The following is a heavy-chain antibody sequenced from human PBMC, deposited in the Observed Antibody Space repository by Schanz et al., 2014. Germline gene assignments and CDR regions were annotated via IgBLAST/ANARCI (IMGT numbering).Heavy chain of an antibody. J-gene: IGHJ6*02. Sequence: QVQLVQSGAEVKKPGSSVKVSCKASGGTFSSYAFSWVRQAPGQGLEWMGKIIPILGMENYAQKFQGRVTMTEDTSTDTAYMELSSLRSEDTAVYYCATDHIAAAGSQYFYYYGMGVWGQGTTVTVSS. V-gene: IGHV1-69*09. D-gene: IGHD6-13*01. CDR3: ATDHIAAAGSQYFYYYGMGV. CDR1: GGTFSSYA. CDR2: IIPILGME.